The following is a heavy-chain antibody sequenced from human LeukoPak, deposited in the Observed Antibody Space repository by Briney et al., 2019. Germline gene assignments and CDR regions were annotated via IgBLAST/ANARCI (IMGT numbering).Heavy chain of an antibody. CDR1: GFTVSSNY. J-gene: IGHJ3*02. CDR3: ARDPSLGAPSAFDI. Sequence: GGSLRLSCAASGFTVSSNYMSWVRQAPGKGLEWVSVIYSGGSTYYADSVKGRFTISRDNSKNTLYLQMNSLRAEDTAVYYCARDPSLGAPSAFDIWGQGTMVTVSS. CDR2: IYSGGST. D-gene: IGHD1-26*01. V-gene: IGHV3-66*01.